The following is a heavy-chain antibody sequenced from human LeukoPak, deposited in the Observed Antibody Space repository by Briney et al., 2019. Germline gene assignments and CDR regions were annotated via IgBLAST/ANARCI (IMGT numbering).Heavy chain of an antibody. CDR2: IYTSGST. V-gene: IGHV4-4*07. Sequence: SETLSLTCTVSGGSISSYYWSWIRQPAGKGLEWIGRIYTSGSTKYNPSLKSRVTMSVDTSKNQFSLNLTSVTAADTAVHYCARVGTPTAPPPPPLIDYWGQGTLVTVSS. CDR3: ARVGTPTAPPPPPLIDY. CDR1: GGSISSYY. D-gene: IGHD3-10*01. J-gene: IGHJ4*02.